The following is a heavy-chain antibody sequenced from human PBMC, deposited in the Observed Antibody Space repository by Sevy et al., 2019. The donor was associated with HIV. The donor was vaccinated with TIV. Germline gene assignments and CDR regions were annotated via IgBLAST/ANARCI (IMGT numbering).Heavy chain of an antibody. D-gene: IGHD2-21*01. CDR2: ILYNVRTE. V-gene: IGHV3-33*01. Sequence: GWSLRLSCSASGFNVRSFSMHWVRQAPGKGLEWVAAILYNVRTEEYADSVRGRFTISRDNSKNTVNLEMNSLRVEDTALYFCARDSARVIVPTAGFDSWGQGVLVTVSS. CDR1: GFNVRSFS. CDR3: ARDSARVIVPTAGFDS. J-gene: IGHJ5*01.